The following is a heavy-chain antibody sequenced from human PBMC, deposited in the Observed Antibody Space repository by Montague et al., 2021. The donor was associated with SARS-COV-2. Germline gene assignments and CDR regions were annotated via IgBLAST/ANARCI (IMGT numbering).Heavy chain of an antibody. CDR2: VFYNKGT. Sequence: SETLSLTCTVSGVSVTDYYWSWIRQPPGKGLEWIGYVFYNKGTNFNPSLKSRVAISVDTSKNQFSLRLTSVTAADTAFYYCVRTPHYDGLYCRLDFWDQGTLVTVSS. D-gene: IGHD3-10*01. V-gene: IGHV4-59*02. CDR1: GVSVTDYY. CDR3: VRTPHYDGLYCRLDF. J-gene: IGHJ4*02.